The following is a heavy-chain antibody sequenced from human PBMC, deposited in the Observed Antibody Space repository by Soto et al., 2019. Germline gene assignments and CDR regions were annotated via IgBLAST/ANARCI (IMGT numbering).Heavy chain of an antibody. V-gene: IGHV3-30-3*01. CDR2: ISFDGNNK. CDR3: GRAID. Sequence: QVQLVESGGGVVQPGRSLRLSCAASGFSFGTYAMHWFRQAPGKGLEWVAVISFDGNNKYYADSVKGRFTISRDNSKNTVLLQMNSLRLEDTAVYYCGRAIDWGQGTLVTVSS. J-gene: IGHJ4*02. D-gene: IGHD2-21*01. CDR1: GFSFGTYA.